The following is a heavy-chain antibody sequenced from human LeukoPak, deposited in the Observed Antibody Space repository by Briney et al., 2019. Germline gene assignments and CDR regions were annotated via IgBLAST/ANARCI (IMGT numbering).Heavy chain of an antibody. J-gene: IGHJ1*01. Sequence: GSLRLSCAASGFTFSSNSMAWVRQAPGKGLEWVSAISGDGGGTQYADSVRGRFTISRDNSKNTVYLQMNSLRGDDTAIYYCAKCSASRYAGYLQYWGLGTLVTVSS. CDR1: GFTFSSNS. CDR3: AKCSASRYAGYLQY. D-gene: IGHD3-16*01. CDR2: ISGDGGGT. V-gene: IGHV3-23*01.